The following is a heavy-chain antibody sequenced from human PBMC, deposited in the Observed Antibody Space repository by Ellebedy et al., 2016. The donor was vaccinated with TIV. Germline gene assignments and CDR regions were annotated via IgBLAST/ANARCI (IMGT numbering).Heavy chain of an antibody. CDR1: GYTVTIYY. CDR3: ARDLWFGKPRVYYGMNV. J-gene: IGHJ6*02. D-gene: IGHD3-10*01. V-gene: IGHV1-2*06. CDR2: INPNSGDT. Sequence: AASVKVSCKASGYTVTIYYMHWVRQAPGQGLEWMGRINPNSGDTNYAQKFQGRVTMTRDTSISTAYMELSRLTSDDTAVYYCARDLWFGKPRVYYGMNVWGQGTTVTVS.